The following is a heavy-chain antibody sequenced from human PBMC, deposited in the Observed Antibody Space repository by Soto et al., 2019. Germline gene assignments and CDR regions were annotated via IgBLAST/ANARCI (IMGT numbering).Heavy chain of an antibody. D-gene: IGHD3-10*01. CDR3: ARGWFREPLSD. CDR1: GYSISSGYY. J-gene: IGHJ4*02. Sequence: TLSLTCAVSGYSISSGYYWGWIRQPPGKGLEWIGSIYHSGSTYYNPSLKSRVTISVDTSKNQFSLKLSSVTAADTAVYYCARGWFREPLSDWGQGTLVTVSS. CDR2: IYHSGST. V-gene: IGHV4-38-2*01.